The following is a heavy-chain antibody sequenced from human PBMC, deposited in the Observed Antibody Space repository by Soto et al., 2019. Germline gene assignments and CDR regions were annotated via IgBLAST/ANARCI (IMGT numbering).Heavy chain of an antibody. CDR3: ARAYAIRKYYYYGLDV. D-gene: IGHD2-8*01. Sequence: PGGSLRLSCAASGFTFSSYDMHWVRQATGKGLEWVSAIGTAGDTYYPGSVKGRFTISRENAKNSLYLQMNSLRAEDTAVYYCARAYAIRKYYYYGLDVWGQGTTVTVSS. CDR1: GFTFSSYD. V-gene: IGHV3-13*01. J-gene: IGHJ6*02. CDR2: IGTAGDT.